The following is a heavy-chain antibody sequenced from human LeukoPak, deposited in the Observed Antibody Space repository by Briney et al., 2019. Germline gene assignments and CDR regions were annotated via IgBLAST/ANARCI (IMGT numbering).Heavy chain of an antibody. D-gene: IGHD3-3*01. CDR3: ARAFDFWSGYSPYYFDY. CDR2: ISYDGSDK. CDR1: GFTFSYYG. V-gene: IGHV3-30*03. J-gene: IGHJ4*02. Sequence: PGGSLRLSCAASGFTFSYYGIHWVRQAPGKGLEWVAVISYDGSDKYYADSVKGRFTISRDNAKNSLYLQMNSLRAEDTAVYYCARAFDFWSGYSPYYFDYWGQGTLVTVSS.